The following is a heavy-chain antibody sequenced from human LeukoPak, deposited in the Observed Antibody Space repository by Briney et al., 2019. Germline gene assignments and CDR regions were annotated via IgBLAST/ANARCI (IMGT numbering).Heavy chain of an antibody. V-gene: IGHV4-4*07. D-gene: IGHD3-22*01. Sequence: YTSGSTNYNPSLKSRVTISVDTSKNQFSLKLSSVTAADTAVYYCAREKRAYYYDSTNAFDIWGQGTMVTVSS. CDR2: YTSGST. J-gene: IGHJ3*02. CDR3: AREKRAYYYDSTNAFDI.